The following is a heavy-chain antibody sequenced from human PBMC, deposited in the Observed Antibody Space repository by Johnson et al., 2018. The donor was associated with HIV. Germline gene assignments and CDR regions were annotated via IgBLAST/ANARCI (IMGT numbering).Heavy chain of an antibody. V-gene: IGHV3-20*04. D-gene: IGHD3-10*01. CDR2: LNCHGGNT. CDR1: GFTFDDDG. J-gene: IGHJ3*02. Sequence: VQLVESGGTVVRPGGSLRLSCAPSGFTFDDDGMSWVRHAPGQGLEWVSGLNCHGGNTSYADSVKGRFTISRDNAKNSLYLQMNSLRAEDTALYYCARERSLVRGVMPGAFDIWGQGTMVTVSS. CDR3: ARERSLVRGVMPGAFDI.